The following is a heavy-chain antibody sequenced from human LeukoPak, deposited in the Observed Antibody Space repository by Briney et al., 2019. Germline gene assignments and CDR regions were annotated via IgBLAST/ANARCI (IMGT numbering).Heavy chain of an antibody. CDR1: GVSISSSNSY. V-gene: IGHV4-39*07. J-gene: IGHJ4*02. CDR2: IYYSGST. CDR3: ARAVAGSLFYFDY. D-gene: IGHD6-19*01. Sequence: SETLSLTCTVSGVSISSSNSYWGWIRQPPGKGLEWIGTIYYSGSTYYNPSLKSRVTISVDSSKNQFSLKLSSVTAADTAVYYCARAVAGSLFYFDYWGQGTLVTVSS.